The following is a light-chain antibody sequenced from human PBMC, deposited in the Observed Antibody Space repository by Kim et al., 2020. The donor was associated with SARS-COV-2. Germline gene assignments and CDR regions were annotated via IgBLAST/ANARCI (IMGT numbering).Light chain of an antibody. V-gene: IGKV3-15*01. Sequence: SPGDRATLSGRASQTIHNRLVWYQHKPGQAPRLLIYDATTRATGVPARFIGSGSETDFTLTISSLQSEDFAVYYCQQSNDWPPLTFGQGTKVDIK. CDR1: QTIHNR. J-gene: IGKJ1*01. CDR2: DAT. CDR3: QQSNDWPPLT.